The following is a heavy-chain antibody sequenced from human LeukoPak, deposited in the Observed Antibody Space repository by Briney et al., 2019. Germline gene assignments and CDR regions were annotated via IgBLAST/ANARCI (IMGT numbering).Heavy chain of an antibody. CDR1: GYTLTSYY. Sequence: ASVKVSCKASGYTLTSYYIHWVRQAPGQGLEWMGINDPSGVTTNYAQNFQGRVTMTRDTSTSTVYMELSSLRSEDTAVYYCATPNNIDAFDIWGQGTMVTVSS. V-gene: IGHV1-46*01. D-gene: IGHD1-14*01. CDR2: NDPSGVTT. CDR3: ATPNNIDAFDI. J-gene: IGHJ3*02.